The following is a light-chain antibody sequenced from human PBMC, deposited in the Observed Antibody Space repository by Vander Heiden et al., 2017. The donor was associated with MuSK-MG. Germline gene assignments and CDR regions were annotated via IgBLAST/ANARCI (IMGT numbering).Light chain of an antibody. CDR3: QQNYSNPSLT. J-gene: IGKJ4*01. CDR1: QSISSY. CDR2: AAS. V-gene: IGKV1-39*01. Sequence: IHMTQSTSSLSASVGDRVTITCRARQSISSYLNWYQQKPGKAPKLLIYAASSLQSGVPSRFSGSGCGTDFTLTISSRQPEDFAAYYCQQNYSNPSLTFGGGTKVEIK.